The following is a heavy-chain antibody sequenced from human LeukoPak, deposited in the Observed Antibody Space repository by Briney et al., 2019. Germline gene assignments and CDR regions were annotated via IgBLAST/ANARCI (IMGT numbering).Heavy chain of an antibody. CDR3: ARDRTDIVVVPAGLNWFGP. V-gene: IGHV3-74*01. CDR2: INSDGSST. D-gene: IGHD2-2*01. J-gene: IGHJ5*02. CDR1: GFTFSSYW. Sequence: GGSLRLSCAASGFTFSSYWMHWVRQAPGKGLVWVSRINSDGSSTSYADSVKGRFTISRDNAKNTLYLQMNSLRAEDTAVYYCARDRTDIVVVPAGLNWFGPWGQGTLVTVSS.